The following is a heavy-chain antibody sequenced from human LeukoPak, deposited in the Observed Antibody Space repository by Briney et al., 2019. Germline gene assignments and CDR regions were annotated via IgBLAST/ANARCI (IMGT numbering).Heavy chain of an antibody. CDR3: ARGRGIAAAGSHFDY. V-gene: IGHV1-2*02. Sequence: ASVKVSCKASGYTFTGYYMHWVRQAPGQGLEWMGWINPNSGGTNYAQKLQGRVTMTTDTSTSTAYMELRSLRSDDTAVYYCARGRGIAAAGSHFDYWGQGTLVTVSS. CDR2: INPNSGGT. CDR1: GYTFTGYY. J-gene: IGHJ4*02. D-gene: IGHD6-13*01.